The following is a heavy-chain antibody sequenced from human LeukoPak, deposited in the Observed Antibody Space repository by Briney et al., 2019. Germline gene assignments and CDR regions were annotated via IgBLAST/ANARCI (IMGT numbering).Heavy chain of an antibody. D-gene: IGHD3-22*01. CDR3: ARGVSRSGYPLHY. CDR1: GFTFSSYA. CDR2: ILYDGSNK. J-gene: IGHJ4*02. V-gene: IGHV3-30-3*01. Sequence: GGSLRLSCAASGFTFSSYAMHWVRQAPGKGLEWVAVILYDGSNKYYADSVKGRFTISRDNSKNTLYLQMNSLRAEDTAVYYCARGVSRSGYPLHYWGQGTLVTVSS.